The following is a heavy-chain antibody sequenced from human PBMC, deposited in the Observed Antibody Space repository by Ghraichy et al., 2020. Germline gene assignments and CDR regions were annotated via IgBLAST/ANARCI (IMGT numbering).Heavy chain of an antibody. Sequence: SETLSLTCTVSGDSISRCNFYWGWIRQPPGKGLEWIGSMHHSGRTYSNPSLKSRVSVSVDTSKNQYSLRLSSVTAADTAVYYCAIERLQLQDVGWDNWFDPWGQGALVTVSS. CDR1: GDSISRCNFY. CDR3: AIERLQLQDVGWDNWFDP. CDR2: MHHSGRT. J-gene: IGHJ5*02. D-gene: IGHD1-7*01. V-gene: IGHV4-39*02.